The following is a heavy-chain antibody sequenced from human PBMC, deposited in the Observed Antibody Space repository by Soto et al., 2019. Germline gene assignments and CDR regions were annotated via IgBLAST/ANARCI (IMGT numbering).Heavy chain of an antibody. CDR1: GGSISSSSYY. J-gene: IGHJ5*02. CDR3: ATYGSSWYPNWFDP. CDR2: IFYSGST. Sequence: PSETLSLTCTVSGGSISSSSYYWGWIRQPPGKGLEWIGSIFYSGSTYYNPSLKSRVTISIDTSKNQFSLKLRSVTAADTAVYFCATYGSSWYPNWFDPWGQGILVTVSS. V-gene: IGHV4-39*01. D-gene: IGHD6-13*01.